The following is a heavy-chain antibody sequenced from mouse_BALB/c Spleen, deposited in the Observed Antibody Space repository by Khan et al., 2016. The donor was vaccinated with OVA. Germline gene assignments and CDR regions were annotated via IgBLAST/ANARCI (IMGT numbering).Heavy chain of an antibody. J-gene: IGHJ4*01. CDR3: ATYYRYVMDY. D-gene: IGHD2-14*01. CDR2: IWSGGST. V-gene: IGHV2-4-1*01. CDR1: GFSLINYD. Sequence: QVQLKESGPGLVQPSQSLSITCSVSGFSLINYDVHWIRQSPGKGLEWLGVIWSGGSTDSNAAFISRLSIIKDNSKSQVFFKMNSRQADDTAIKYGATYYRYVMDYWGKGTSVTVSS.